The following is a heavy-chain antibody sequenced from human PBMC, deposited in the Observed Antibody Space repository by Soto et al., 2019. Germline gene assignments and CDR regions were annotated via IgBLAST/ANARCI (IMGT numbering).Heavy chain of an antibody. CDR1: GFTFSDYY. J-gene: IGHJ3*02. D-gene: IGHD3-10*01. CDR3: AGPAVWFGESHRIDDAFDI. CDR2: ISSSGSTI. V-gene: IGHV3-11*01. Sequence: GGSLRLSCAASGFTFSDYYMSWIRQAPGKGLEWVSYISSSGSTIYYADSVKGRFTISRDNAKNSLYLQMNSLRAEDTAVYYCAGPAVWFGESHRIDDAFDIWGQGTMVTVSS.